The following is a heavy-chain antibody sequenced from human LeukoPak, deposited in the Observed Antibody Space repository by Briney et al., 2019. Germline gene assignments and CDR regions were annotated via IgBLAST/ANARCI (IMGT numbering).Heavy chain of an antibody. CDR3: ARDRDCGGDCYRYDP. CDR2: IIPIFGIA. Sequence: ASVKVSFKASGGTFSSYAISWVRQAPGQGLEWVGRIIPIFGIANYAQKFQGRVTITTDESTSTAYMELSSLRSEDTAVYYCARDRDCGGDCYRYDPWGQGTLVTVSS. J-gene: IGHJ5*02. V-gene: IGHV1-69*05. CDR1: GGTFSSYA. D-gene: IGHD2-21*02.